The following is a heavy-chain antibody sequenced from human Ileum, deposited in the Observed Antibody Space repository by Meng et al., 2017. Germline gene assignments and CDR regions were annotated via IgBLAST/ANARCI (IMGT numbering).Heavy chain of an antibody. J-gene: IGHJ4*02. V-gene: IGHV4-4*02. CDR3: ATSGDNSGFYLGY. CDR2: IYHSGRT. CDR1: GDPISPYNW. D-gene: IGHD3-22*01. Sequence: QGAGPGLGKPSGISPPPSAAPGDPISPYNWWTWVRQSPEKGLEWIGEIYHSGRTNYNPSLTSRVTMSVDKSKKQISLNLSSVTAADTAVYYCATSGDNSGFYLGYWGPGILVTVSS.